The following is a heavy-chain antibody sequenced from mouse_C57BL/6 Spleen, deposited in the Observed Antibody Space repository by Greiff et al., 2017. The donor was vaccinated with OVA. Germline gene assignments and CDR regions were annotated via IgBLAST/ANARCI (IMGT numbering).Heavy chain of an antibody. CDR1: GYTFTDHT. Sequence: LQESDAELVKPGASVKISCKVSGYTFTDHTIHWMKQRPEQGLEWIGYIYPRDGSTKYNEKFKGKATLTADKSSSTAYMQLNSLTSEDSAVYFCARDYGSSYWYFDVWGTGTTVTVSS. CDR2: IYPRDGST. J-gene: IGHJ1*03. V-gene: IGHV1-78*01. D-gene: IGHD1-1*01. CDR3: ARDYGSSYWYFDV.